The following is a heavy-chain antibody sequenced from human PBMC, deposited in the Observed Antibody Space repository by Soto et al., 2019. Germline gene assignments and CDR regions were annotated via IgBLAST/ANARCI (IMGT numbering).Heavy chain of an antibody. CDR1: GFTFTRYW. D-gene: IGHD3-10*01. J-gene: IGHJ4*02. Sequence: GGSLRLSCATSGFTFTRYWMTWVRQAPGKGLEWVANIKQDGSEKYYVDSVKGRFAISRDNDKNTVYLQMNSLRAEDTALYYCAKKYYGSGGGGYFDYWGQGTLVTVSS. CDR2: IKQDGSEK. CDR3: AKKYYGSGGGGYFDY. V-gene: IGHV3-7*05.